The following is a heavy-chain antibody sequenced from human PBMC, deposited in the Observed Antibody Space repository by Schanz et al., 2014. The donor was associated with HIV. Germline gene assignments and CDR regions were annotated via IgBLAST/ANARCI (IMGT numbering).Heavy chain of an antibody. Sequence: QVQLVESGGGLVKPGGSLRLSCAASGFTFNDYYMTWIRQAPGKGLEWVSYISDTGTTTYYADSVNGRFTISRDNAKDSMFLQMNSLRGEDTAVYYCAKGGRDILSYYGMDVWGQGTTVIVSS. J-gene: IGHJ6*02. D-gene: IGHD2-15*01. CDR3: AKGGRDILSYYGMDV. V-gene: IGHV3-11*01. CDR1: GFTFNDYY. CDR2: ISDTGTTT.